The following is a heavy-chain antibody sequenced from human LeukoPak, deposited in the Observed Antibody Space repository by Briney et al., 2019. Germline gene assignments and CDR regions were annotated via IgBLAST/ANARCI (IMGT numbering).Heavy chain of an antibody. V-gene: IGHV3-21*01. CDR2: VSSSSSYI. CDR3: ARDYHGSGSY. D-gene: IGHD3-10*01. CDR1: GFTFSSYG. Sequence: GGSLRLSCAASGFTFSSYGMNWVRQAPGKGLEWVSSVSSSSSYIYYADSVKGRFTISRDNAKNSLYLQMNSLRAEDTAVYYCARDYHGSGSYWGQGTLVTVSS. J-gene: IGHJ4*02.